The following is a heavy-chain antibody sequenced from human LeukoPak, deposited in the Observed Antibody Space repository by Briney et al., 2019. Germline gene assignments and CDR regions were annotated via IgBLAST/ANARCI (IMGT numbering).Heavy chain of an antibody. CDR1: GASIRSGDYY. CDR2: IYDSGST. Sequence: PSEALSLTCTVSGASIRSGDYYWSWIRQPPGKGLEWIGYIYDSGSTYYNPSLKSRITISVDTSENRFSLKLSSVTATDTAVYYCARDCSGGSCYGAFDIWGQGTMVTVSS. V-gene: IGHV4-30-4*01. CDR3: ARDCSGGSCYGAFDI. J-gene: IGHJ3*02. D-gene: IGHD2-15*01.